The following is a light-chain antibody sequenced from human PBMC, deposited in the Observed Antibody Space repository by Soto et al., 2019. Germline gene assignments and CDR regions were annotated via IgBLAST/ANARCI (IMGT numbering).Light chain of an antibody. CDR2: EVS. J-gene: IGLJ7*01. Sequence: QSVLTQPASVSGSPGQSITISCTGTSSDVGSHNLVSWYQQHPGQAPKLMIYEVSKRPLGVSARFSASKSGNTASLTISGLQAEDEADYYCCSYGGNRAVFGVGTQLTVL. CDR1: SSDVGSHNL. CDR3: CSYGGNRAV. V-gene: IGLV2-23*02.